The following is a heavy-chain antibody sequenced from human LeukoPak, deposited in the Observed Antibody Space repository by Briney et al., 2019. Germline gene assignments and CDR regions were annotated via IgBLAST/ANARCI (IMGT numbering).Heavy chain of an antibody. CDR1: GYTFTGYY. D-gene: IGHD6-19*01. Sequence: ASVKVSCKASGYTFTGYYMHWVRQAPGQGLEGMGWINPDSGSTNYAQKVQGRVTMTRDTSISTAYMELSRLRSDDTAVYYCARFAVHRRLTVAGQFGLDYWGQGTLVTVSS. CDR2: INPDSGST. CDR3: ARFAVHRRLTVAGQFGLDY. V-gene: IGHV1-2*02. J-gene: IGHJ4*02.